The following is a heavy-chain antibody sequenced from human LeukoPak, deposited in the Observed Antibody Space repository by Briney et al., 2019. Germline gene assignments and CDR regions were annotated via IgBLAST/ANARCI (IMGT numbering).Heavy chain of an antibody. D-gene: IGHD2-2*02. J-gene: IGHJ4*02. CDR3: AREYAPYCSSTSCYIGGFY. V-gene: IGHV3-21*01. CDR2: ISSSSSYI. Sequence: PGGSLRLSCAASGFTFSSYSMNWVRQPPGKGLEWVSSISSSSSYIYNADSVKGGFTISRANAKNSRHLQMTSLSAEDTAVYYCAREYAPYCSSTSCYIGGFYWGQGTLVTVSS. CDR1: GFTFSSYS.